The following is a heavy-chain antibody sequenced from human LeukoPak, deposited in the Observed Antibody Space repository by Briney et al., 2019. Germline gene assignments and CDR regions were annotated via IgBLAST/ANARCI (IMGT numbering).Heavy chain of an antibody. V-gene: IGHV3-48*03. CDR2: ISSSGSTI. D-gene: IGHD2-2*01. CDR3: ARDRDIVVVPAAMEWGLYYYYGMDV. CDR1: GFTFSSYE. J-gene: IGHJ6*02. Sequence: GGSLRLSCAASGFTFSSYEMNWVRQAPGKGLEWVSYISSSGSTIYYADSVKGRFTISRDNAKNSLYLQMNSLRAEDTAVYYCARDRDIVVVPAAMEWGLYYYYGMDVWGQGTTVTVSS.